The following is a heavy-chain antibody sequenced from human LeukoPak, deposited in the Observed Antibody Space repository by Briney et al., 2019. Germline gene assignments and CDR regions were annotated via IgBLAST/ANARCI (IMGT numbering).Heavy chain of an antibody. V-gene: IGHV3-23*01. D-gene: IGHD4-17*01. CDR3: AKGRLRGGYYYYYMDV. CDR2: ISGSGGST. J-gene: IGHJ6*03. Sequence: GGSLRLSCAASGFTFSSYGMSWVRQAPGKGLEWVSAISGSGGSTYYADSVKGRFTISRDNSKNTLYLQMNSLRAEDTAVYYCAKGRLRGGYYYYYMDVWGKGTTVTISS. CDR1: GFTFSSYG.